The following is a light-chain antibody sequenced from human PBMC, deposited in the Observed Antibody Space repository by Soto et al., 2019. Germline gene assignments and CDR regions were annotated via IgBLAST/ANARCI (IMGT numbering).Light chain of an antibody. V-gene: IGLV4-69*01. CDR3: QTWGTGIRV. Sequence: QPVLTQTPSASASLGASDKLTCTLSSGHSSYAIAWHQQQPEKGPRYLMKVNSDGSHSKGDGIPDRFSGSSSGAERYLTISSLQSEDEADYYCQTWGTGIRVFGTGTKVTVL. CDR2: VNSDGSH. J-gene: IGLJ1*01. CDR1: SGHSSYA.